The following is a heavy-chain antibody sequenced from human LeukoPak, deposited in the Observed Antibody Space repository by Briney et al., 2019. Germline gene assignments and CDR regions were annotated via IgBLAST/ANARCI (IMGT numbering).Heavy chain of an antibody. J-gene: IGHJ4*02. V-gene: IGHV3-7*01. Sequence: PGGSLRLSCAVSGFTFSNYWMSWVRQAPGKGLEWVANIKQDGSEKYYVDSVKGRFTISRDNANNSLYLQMNRLRAEDTAVYYCARVWEPRPHFDYWGQGTLVTVSS. CDR2: IKQDGSEK. D-gene: IGHD1-26*01. CDR3: ARVWEPRPHFDY. CDR1: GFTFSNYW.